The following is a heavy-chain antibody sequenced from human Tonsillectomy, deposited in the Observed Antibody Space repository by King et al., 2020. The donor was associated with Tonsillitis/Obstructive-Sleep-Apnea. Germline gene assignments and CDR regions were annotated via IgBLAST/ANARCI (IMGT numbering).Heavy chain of an antibody. D-gene: IGHD3-22*01. CDR1: GGTFSNYA. Sequence: QLVQSGAEVKKPGSSVKVSCKASGGTFSNYAISWVRQAPGQGLEWMGGIIPILDITNYARKFQGRVTINADKSTSTAYMELSSLRSEDTAVYYCARDRDRSNYYYYYGMDVWGQGTTVTVSS. J-gene: IGHJ6*02. CDR3: ARDRDRSNYYYYYGMDV. CDR2: IIPILDIT. V-gene: IGHV1-69*10.